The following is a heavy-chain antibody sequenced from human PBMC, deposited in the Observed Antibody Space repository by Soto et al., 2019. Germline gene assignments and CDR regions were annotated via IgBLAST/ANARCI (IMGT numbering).Heavy chain of an antibody. CDR2: LSDNGGTT. CDR1: GFTFSTYA. V-gene: IGHV3-23*01. J-gene: IGHJ4*02. CDR3: AKNRPTWIQLWSLDY. D-gene: IGHD5-18*01. Sequence: EVQLLESGGGLVQPGGSLRLSCAASGFTFSTYAMDWVRQAPGKGLEWVSSLSDNGGTTYYADSVKGRFTISRDNSKNTLYLQMNSLRADDTAVYYCAKNRPTWIQLWSLDYWGQGTLVTVSS.